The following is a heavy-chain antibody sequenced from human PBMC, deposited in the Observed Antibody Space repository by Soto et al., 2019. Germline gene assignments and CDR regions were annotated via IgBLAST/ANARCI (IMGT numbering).Heavy chain of an antibody. CDR2: TYYRSKWYN. J-gene: IGHJ4*02. Sequence: SPTLSLTCAISGDTVSSDNAAWNWIRQSPARGLEWLGRTYYRSKWYNDLADSMKGRLSFSADTTKNPISLHLNSVTPQDPAVYYCARDLSGSYLYLDSWGQGTQVTVSS. V-gene: IGHV6-1*01. CDR1: GDTVSSDNAA. CDR3: ARDLSGSYLYLDS. D-gene: IGHD1-26*01.